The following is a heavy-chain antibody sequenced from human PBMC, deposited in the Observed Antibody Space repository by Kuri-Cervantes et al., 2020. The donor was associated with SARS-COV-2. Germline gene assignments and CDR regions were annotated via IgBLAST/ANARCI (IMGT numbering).Heavy chain of an antibody. CDR3: AKVSIAAAGPYPETDY. Sequence: GESLKISCAASGFTFSSYGMHWVRQAPGKGLEWVAVISYDGSNKYYADSVKGRFTISRDNSKNTLYLQMNSLRAEDTAVYYCAKVSIAAAGPYPETDYWGQGTLVTVSS. CDR1: GFTFSSYG. CDR2: ISYDGSNK. J-gene: IGHJ4*02. D-gene: IGHD6-13*01. V-gene: IGHV3-30*18.